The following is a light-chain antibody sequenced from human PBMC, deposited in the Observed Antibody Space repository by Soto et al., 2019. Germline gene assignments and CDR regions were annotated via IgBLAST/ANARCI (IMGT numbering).Light chain of an antibody. Sequence: DIQMTQSPSTLSASVGDRVTITCRASQSISSWLAWYQQKPGKAPKLLIYKASSLESGVPSRFSGSGSGTDFTLTISXLQPDDXAXXXXXXXNSYXTFGQGTKVEIK. CDR3: XXXNSYXT. J-gene: IGKJ1*01. CDR2: KAS. CDR1: QSISSW. V-gene: IGKV1-5*03.